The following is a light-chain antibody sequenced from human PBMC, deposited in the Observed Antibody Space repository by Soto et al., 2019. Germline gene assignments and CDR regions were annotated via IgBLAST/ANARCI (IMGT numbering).Light chain of an antibody. V-gene: IGKV3-20*01. CDR2: GAS. CDR1: HSVSSSY. CDR3: QQCGSSRT. Sequence: EIVLTQSPGTLSLSPGERATLSCRASHSVSSSYLAWYQQKPGQAPRLLIYGASSRATGIPDRFSGSGSGTDFTLTISRLEPEDFAVYYCQQCGSSRTFGQGTKLEIK. J-gene: IGKJ2*01.